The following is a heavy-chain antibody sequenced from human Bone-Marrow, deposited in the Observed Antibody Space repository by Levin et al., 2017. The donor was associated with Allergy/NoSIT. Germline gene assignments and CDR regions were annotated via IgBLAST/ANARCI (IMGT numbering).Heavy chain of an antibody. CDR2: IYPGDSDT. CDR1: GYSFISYW. D-gene: IGHD5-18*01. V-gene: IGHV5-51*01. CDR3: ARRDTRYWYFDR. Sequence: GESLKISCKGSGYSFISYWIGWVRQMPGKGLEWMGMIYPGDSDTRYSPSFQGQVTISADRSISTAYLQWSSLKASDTAMYYCARRDTRYWYFDRWGRGTLVTVSS. J-gene: IGHJ2*01.